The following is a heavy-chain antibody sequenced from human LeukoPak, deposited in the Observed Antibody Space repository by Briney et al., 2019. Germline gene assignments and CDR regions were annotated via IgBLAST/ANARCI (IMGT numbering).Heavy chain of an antibody. D-gene: IGHD1-26*01. CDR3: VNVGAARSAEYYYYCMDV. Sequence: GGSLRLSCAASGFTFSSSGMHWVRQAPGKGLEWVAVMSYDGSKRYYADSVKGRFTISRDNSKNTLYLQTDSLRAEDTHVHYCVNVGAARSAEYYYYCMDVWGEGTTVTVS. CDR1: GFTFSSSG. CDR2: MSYDGSKR. J-gene: IGHJ6*01. V-gene: IGHV3-30*03.